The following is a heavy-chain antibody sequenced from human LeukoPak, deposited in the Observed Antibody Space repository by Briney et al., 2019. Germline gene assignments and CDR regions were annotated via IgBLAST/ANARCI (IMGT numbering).Heavy chain of an antibody. CDR2: INPNSGGT. D-gene: IGHD5-24*01. CDR1: RYTFTRYY. Sequence: APVKVSCKASRYTFTRYYIHWVRQAPGPGLEWMGWINPNSGGTNYAQTFQGRVTITKDTSISTAYMELSRLRSDETAVYYCAMLLEMATINDYWGQGTLVTVSS. CDR3: AMLLEMATINDY. J-gene: IGHJ4*02. V-gene: IGHV1-2*02.